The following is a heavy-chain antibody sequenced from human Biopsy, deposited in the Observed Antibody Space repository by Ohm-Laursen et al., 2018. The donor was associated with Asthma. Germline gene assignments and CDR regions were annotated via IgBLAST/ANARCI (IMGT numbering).Heavy chain of an antibody. CDR3: ARGFRDISMAVLVITSDQMHFNY. V-gene: IGHV4-34*01. CDR1: PGSFSGIF. CDR2: TNERGVT. D-gene: IGHD3-22*01. J-gene: IGHJ4*02. Sequence: GTLSLTCNVYPGSFSGIFWTWIRPSPGKGLEWIGETNERGVTNTNPSLKGQVIISIDTYWNRVSLKLTSVTAADTAVYYCARGFRDISMAVLVITSDQMHFNYWGQGALVSVSS.